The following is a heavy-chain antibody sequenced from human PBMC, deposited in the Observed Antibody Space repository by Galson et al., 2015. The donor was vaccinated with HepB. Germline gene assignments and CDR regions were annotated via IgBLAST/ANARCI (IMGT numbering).Heavy chain of an antibody. Sequence: ETLSLTCTVSGGSISSYYWSWIRQPPGKGLEWIGYIYYSGSTNYNPSLKSRVTISVDTSKNQFSLKLSSVTAADTAVYYCARDNSLWFGELDYWGQGTLVTVSS. CDR3: ARDNSLWFGELDY. J-gene: IGHJ4*02. CDR1: GGSISSYY. V-gene: IGHV4-59*01. D-gene: IGHD3-10*01. CDR2: IYYSGST.